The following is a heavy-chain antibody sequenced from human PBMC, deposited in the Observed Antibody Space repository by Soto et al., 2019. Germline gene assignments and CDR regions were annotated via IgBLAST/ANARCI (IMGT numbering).Heavy chain of an antibody. CDR1: GYTFSAYY. Sequence: QVQVEHSGAEVKKTGASVKDSCKPSGYTFSAYYMPWVRQAHGQGLAWMGWINPKCVNTDYAQKFRGRVTMTRGTSITTAYMEPTSLRSDDTAIYYCARDLRGYSNLFAPWGQGTLVTVSS. CDR2: INPKCVNT. D-gene: IGHD3-22*01. V-gene: IGHV1-2*02. J-gene: IGHJ5*02. CDR3: ARDLRGYSNLFAP.